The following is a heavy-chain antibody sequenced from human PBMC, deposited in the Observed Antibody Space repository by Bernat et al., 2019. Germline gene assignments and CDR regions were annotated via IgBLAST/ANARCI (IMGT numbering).Heavy chain of an antibody. CDR3: ARRDPTVTDDAFDI. CDR1: GYSFTSYW. D-gene: IGHD4-17*01. V-gene: IGHV5-10-1*01. J-gene: IGHJ3*02. CDR2: IDPSDSYT. Sequence: EVQLVQSGAEVKKPGESLKISCKGSGYSFTSYWIGWVRQMPGKGLEWMGRIDPSDSYTNYSPSFQGHVTISADKSISTAYLQWSGLKASDTAMYYCARRDPTVTDDAFDIWGQGTMVTVSS.